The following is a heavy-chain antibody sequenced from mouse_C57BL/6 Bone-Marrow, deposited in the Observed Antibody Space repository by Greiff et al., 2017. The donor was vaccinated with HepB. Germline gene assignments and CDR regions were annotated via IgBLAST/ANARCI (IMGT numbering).Heavy chain of an antibody. Sequence: VQLKESGGGLVKPGGSLKLSCAASGFTFSDYGMHWVRQAPEKGLEWVAYISSGSSTIYYADTVKGRFTISRDKAKNTLFLQMTSLRSEDTAMYYCARTLWLRRRDYAMDYWGQGTSVTVSS. D-gene: IGHD2-2*01. J-gene: IGHJ4*01. V-gene: IGHV5-17*01. CDR1: GFTFSDYG. CDR3: ARTLWLRRRDYAMDY. CDR2: ISSGSSTI.